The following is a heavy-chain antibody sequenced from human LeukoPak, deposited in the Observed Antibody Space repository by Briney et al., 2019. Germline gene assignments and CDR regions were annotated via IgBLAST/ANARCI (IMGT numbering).Heavy chain of an antibody. CDR1: GFTFSSYA. Sequence: PGGSLRLSCAASGFTFSSYAMHWVRQAPGKGLEWVAVISYDGSNKYYADSVKGRFTISRDNSKNTLYLQMNSLRAEDTAVYYCAGLPYYWGQGTLVTVSS. V-gene: IGHV3-30-3*01. CDR2: ISYDGSNK. CDR3: AGLPYY. D-gene: IGHD3-10*01. J-gene: IGHJ1*01.